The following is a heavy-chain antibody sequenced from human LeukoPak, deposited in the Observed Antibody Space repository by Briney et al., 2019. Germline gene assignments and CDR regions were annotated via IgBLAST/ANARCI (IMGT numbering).Heavy chain of an antibody. J-gene: IGHJ4*02. CDR1: GFSVSSNY. D-gene: IGHD4-23*01. CDR2: ITGSSNFM. Sequence: GGSLRLSCAASGFSVSSNYMSWVRQAPGKGLEWVSSITGSSNFMSYADSVKGRFTISRDNARNSLYLQMNSLRAEDTAVYYCAGDFSQSRNSDYWGQGTLVTVSS. V-gene: IGHV3-21*01. CDR3: AGDFSQSRNSDY.